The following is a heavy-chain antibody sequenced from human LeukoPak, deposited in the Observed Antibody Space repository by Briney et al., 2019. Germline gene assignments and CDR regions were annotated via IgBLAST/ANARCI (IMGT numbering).Heavy chain of an antibody. CDR2: INPSGGST. CDR3: ARAKYSGSYYYYGMDV. Sequence: SVKVSCKASGHTFTSYYMHWVRQAPGQGLEWMRIINPSGGSTSYAQKFQGRVTMTRDTSTSTVYMELSSLRSEDTAVYYCARAKYSGSYYYYGMDVWGQGTTVTVSS. V-gene: IGHV1-46*01. CDR1: GHTFTSYY. J-gene: IGHJ6*02. D-gene: IGHD1-26*01.